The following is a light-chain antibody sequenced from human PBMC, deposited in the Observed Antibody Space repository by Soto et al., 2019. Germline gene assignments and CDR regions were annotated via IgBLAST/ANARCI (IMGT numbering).Light chain of an antibody. Sequence: QSALTQPRSVSGSPGQSVTISCAGTSSDVGAYNFVSWYQQHPGKAPKLMIYDISKRPSGVPDRFSGSKSGNTASLTISGLQAEDEADYYCCSYARSYTWVFGTGTKLTVL. CDR3: CSYARSYTWV. CDR1: SSDVGAYNF. J-gene: IGLJ1*01. CDR2: DIS. V-gene: IGLV2-11*01.